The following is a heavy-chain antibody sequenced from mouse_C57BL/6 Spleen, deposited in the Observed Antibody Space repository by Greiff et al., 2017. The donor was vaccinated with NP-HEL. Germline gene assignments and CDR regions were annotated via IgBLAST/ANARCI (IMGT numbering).Heavy chain of an antibody. V-gene: IGHV1-22*01. D-gene: IGHD2-5*01. Sequence: VQLQQSGPELVKPGASVKMSCKASGYTFTDYNMHWVKQSHGKSLEWIGYINPNNGGTSYNQKFKGKATLTVNKSSSTAYMELRSLTSEDSAVYYCAREGYYSNFNFDYWGQGTTLTVSS. CDR2: INPNNGGT. CDR1: GYTFTDYN. J-gene: IGHJ2*01. CDR3: AREGYYSNFNFDY.